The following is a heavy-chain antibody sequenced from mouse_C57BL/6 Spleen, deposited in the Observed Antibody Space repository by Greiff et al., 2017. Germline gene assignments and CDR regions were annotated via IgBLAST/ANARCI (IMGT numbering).Heavy chain of an antibody. CDR2: IYPRSGNT. CDR3: ARRGAYYDYDGFAY. CDR1: GYTFTSYG. Sequence: QVQLKESGAELARPGASVKLSCKASGYTFTSYGISWVKQRTGQGLEWIGEIYPRSGNTYYNEKFKGKAKLTADKSSSTAYMELRSLTSEDSAVYFCARRGAYYDYDGFAYWGQGTLVTVSA. J-gene: IGHJ3*01. V-gene: IGHV1-81*01. D-gene: IGHD2-4*01.